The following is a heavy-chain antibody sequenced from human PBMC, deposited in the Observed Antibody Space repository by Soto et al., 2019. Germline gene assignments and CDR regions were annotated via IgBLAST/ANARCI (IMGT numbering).Heavy chain of an antibody. D-gene: IGHD1-20*01. CDR2: IYYSGST. V-gene: IGHV4-59*01. CDR1: GGSISSYY. J-gene: IGHJ6*02. Sequence: SETLSLTCTVSGGSISSYYWSWIRQPPGKGLEWIGYIYYSGSTNYNPSLKSRVTISVDTSKNQFSLKLSSVTAADTAVYYCARDFGITGTTRYYYGMDVWGQGTTVTVSS. CDR3: ARDFGITGTTRYYYGMDV.